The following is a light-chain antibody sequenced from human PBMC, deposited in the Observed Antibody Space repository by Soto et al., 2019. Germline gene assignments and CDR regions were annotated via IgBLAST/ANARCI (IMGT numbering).Light chain of an antibody. V-gene: IGKV3-20*01. J-gene: IGKJ1*01. CDR3: QQYGSSGT. CDR2: GAS. Sequence: EIVMTQSPATLSVSPGERATLSCRASQTVSSNYLAWCQQRPGQAPRLLIYGASTRAAGIPDRFSGSGSGTDFTLTISRLEPEDFAVYYCQQYGSSGTFGQGTKVDI. CDR1: QTVSSNY.